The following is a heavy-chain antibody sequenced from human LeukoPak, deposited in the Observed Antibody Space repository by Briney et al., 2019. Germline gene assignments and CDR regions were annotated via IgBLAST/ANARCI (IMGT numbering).Heavy chain of an antibody. V-gene: IGHV3-23*01. CDR2: ISASGDNT. Sequence: GGSLRLSCAASGFTFSNYGMNWVRQAPGKGLEWVSAISASGDNTYYADSVKGRFTISRDNSKNTLYLQMNSLRAEDTAIYYCTKTYYYDTSGRAFDYWGPGTLVTVSS. CDR3: TKTYYYDTSGRAFDY. D-gene: IGHD3-22*01. CDR1: GFTFSNYG. J-gene: IGHJ4*02.